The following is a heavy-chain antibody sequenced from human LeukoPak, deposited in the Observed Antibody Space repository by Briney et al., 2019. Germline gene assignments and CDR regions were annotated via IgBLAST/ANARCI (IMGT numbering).Heavy chain of an antibody. CDR2: ISTDGSII. V-gene: IGHV3-74*03. CDR1: GFTFSNFW. D-gene: IGHD4-11*01. J-gene: IGHJ4*02. CDR3: AKDLHLSFDY. Sequence: HSGGSLRLSCAASGFTFSNFWMHWVRQAPGKGLVWVSRISTDGSIITYTESVKGRFTISRDNAKNTLYLQMNSLRAEDTAVYYCAKDLHLSFDYWGQGTLVTVSS.